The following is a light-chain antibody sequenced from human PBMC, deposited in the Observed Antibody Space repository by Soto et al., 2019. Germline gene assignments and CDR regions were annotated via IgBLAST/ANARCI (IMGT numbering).Light chain of an antibody. CDR3: QQYGSSPRFT. Sequence: EIVLTQSPGTLSLSPGERATLSCRASQSVSSSYLAWYQQKPGQAPRLLIYGASSRATGIPDRFSGSGSGTHFTLTISRLVPEDVAVYYCQQYGSSPRFTVGPGTRVDI. V-gene: IGKV3-20*01. CDR1: QSVSSSY. CDR2: GAS. J-gene: IGKJ3*01.